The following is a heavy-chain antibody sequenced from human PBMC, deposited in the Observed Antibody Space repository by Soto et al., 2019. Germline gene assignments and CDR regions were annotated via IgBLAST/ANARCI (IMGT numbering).Heavy chain of an antibody. J-gene: IGHJ6*02. V-gene: IGHV1-18*04. CDR1: GYTFTSYG. CDR2: ISAYNGNT. D-gene: IGHD6-19*01. Sequence: ASVKVSCKASGYTFTSYGISWVRQAPGQGLEWMGWISAYNGNTEYAQNFQGRVTMTTDTSTSTAYMELRRVRSDDTAVYYCARVGRVGAVAGTDYYYGMDVWGQGTTVTVSS. CDR3: ARVGRVGAVAGTDYYYGMDV.